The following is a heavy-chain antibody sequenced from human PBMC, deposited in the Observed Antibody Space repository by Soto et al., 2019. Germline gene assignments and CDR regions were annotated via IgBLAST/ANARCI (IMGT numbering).Heavy chain of an antibody. D-gene: IGHD6-13*01. V-gene: IGHV1-69*04. Sequence: GASVKVSCKASGGTFSSYTISWVRQAPGQGLEWMGRIIPILGIANYAQKFQGRVTITADKSTSTAYMELSSLRSEDTAVYYCAREEDDSWSPIDYWGQGTLVTVSS. CDR2: IIPILGIA. CDR1: GGTFSSYT. CDR3: AREEDDSWSPIDY. J-gene: IGHJ4*02.